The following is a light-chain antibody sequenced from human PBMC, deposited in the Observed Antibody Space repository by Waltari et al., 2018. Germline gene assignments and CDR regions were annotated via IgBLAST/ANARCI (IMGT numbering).Light chain of an antibody. CDR1: SGSIASNY. V-gene: IGLV6-57*01. Sequence: NFLLTQPHSVSESPGKTVTFSCNRSSGSIASNYVQLYQQRTGSSPTTMIYEDNLRPSGVPERFSGSTDSSSNFASLTISGLKTEDETDSYCQSYYDNNGVFGGGTKLTVL. CDR2: EDN. J-gene: IGLJ3*02. CDR3: QSYYDNNGV.